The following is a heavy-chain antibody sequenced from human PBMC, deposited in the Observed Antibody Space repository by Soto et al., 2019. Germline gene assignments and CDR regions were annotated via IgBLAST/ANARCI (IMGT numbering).Heavy chain of an antibody. CDR3: ARDRVAGIWGDAFDI. CDR2: INPYNANV. D-gene: IGHD3-16*01. Sequence: QVQLVQSGAEVKKPGASVKVSCKTSGYTFTNHGINWVRQAPGQGLEWMGWINPYNANVNYAQKRQVRVTMTTDTSTSTAYMDLRSLTSDDTAVYYCARDRVAGIWGDAFDIWGQGTMVTVSS. CDR1: GYTFTNHG. J-gene: IGHJ3*02. V-gene: IGHV1-18*04.